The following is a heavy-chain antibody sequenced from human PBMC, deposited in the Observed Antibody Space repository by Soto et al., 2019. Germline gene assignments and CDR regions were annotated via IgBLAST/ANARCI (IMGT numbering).Heavy chain of an antibody. CDR1: GFTFSSYA. J-gene: IGHJ4*02. V-gene: IGHV3-23*01. Sequence: GGSLRLSCAASGFTFSSYAMSWARQAPGKGLEWVSAISGSGGGTYYADSVKGRSTISRDNSKNTLYLQMNSLRAEDTAVYYCAKVGELLWFGELLMFDYWGQGTLVTVSS. CDR3: AKVGELLWFGELLMFDY. D-gene: IGHD3-10*01. CDR2: ISGSGGGT.